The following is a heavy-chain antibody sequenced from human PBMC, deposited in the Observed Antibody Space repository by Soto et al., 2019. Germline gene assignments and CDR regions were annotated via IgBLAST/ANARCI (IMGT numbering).Heavy chain of an antibody. CDR2: IVPVFGMG. CDR1: RGTFNTSP. V-gene: IGHV1-69*01. CDR3: ATPHLRGRQYDYRSPATASLYHSGLGV. D-gene: IGHD3-3*01. Sequence: QVLLAQSGAEVKKPGSSVKVSCQTSRGTFNTSPISWVRQAPGQGLEWLGDIVPVFGMGNYAQQFQDRRNVTADESTTSVCMEVSRLTPEDTAVYFCATPHLRGRQYDYRSPATASLYHSGLGVWGQGTTVIVSS. J-gene: IGHJ6*02.